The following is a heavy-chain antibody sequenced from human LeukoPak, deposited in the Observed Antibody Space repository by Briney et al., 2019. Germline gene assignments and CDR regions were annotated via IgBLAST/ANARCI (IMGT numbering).Heavy chain of an antibody. CDR2: MNPNSGNT. J-gene: IGHJ6*03. D-gene: IGHD3-3*02. CDR1: GYTFTSYD. V-gene: IGHV1-8*01. CDR3: ARVAFLEWQRGRTYYYYMDV. Sequence: ASVKVSCKASGYTFTSYDINWVRQATGQGLELMGWMNPNSGNTGYAQKFQGRVTITRNTSISTAYMELSSLRSEDTAVYYCARVAFLEWQRGRTYYYYMDVWGKGTTVTVSS.